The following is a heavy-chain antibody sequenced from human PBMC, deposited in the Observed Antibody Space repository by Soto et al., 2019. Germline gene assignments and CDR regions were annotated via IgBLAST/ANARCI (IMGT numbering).Heavy chain of an antibody. J-gene: IGHJ6*02. CDR1: GGTFSSYA. Sequence: ASVKVSCKASGGTFSSYAISWVRQAPGRGLEWMGGIIPIFGTANYAQKSQGRVTITADKSTSTAYMELSSLRSEDTAVYYCARDNCSSTSCSYLYYYYGMDVWGQGTTVTVSS. D-gene: IGHD2-2*01. CDR2: IIPIFGTA. V-gene: IGHV1-69*06. CDR3: ARDNCSSTSCSYLYYYYGMDV.